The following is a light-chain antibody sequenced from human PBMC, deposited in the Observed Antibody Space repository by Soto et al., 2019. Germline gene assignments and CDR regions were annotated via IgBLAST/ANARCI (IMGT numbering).Light chain of an antibody. CDR3: QEYGRFRVA. Sequence: EDVLTQSPGTLSLSPGERATLSCRASQSISNNFLAWYQQKPGQAPRLLIYGASSRATGIPDRFSASGSGTDFTLTISRLEPEDFGVYYCQEYGRFRVAFDQGTKVEIK. CDR1: QSISNNF. J-gene: IGKJ1*01. CDR2: GAS. V-gene: IGKV3-20*01.